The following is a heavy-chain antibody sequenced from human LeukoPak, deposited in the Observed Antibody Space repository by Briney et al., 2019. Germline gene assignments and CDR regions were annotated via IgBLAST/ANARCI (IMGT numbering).Heavy chain of an antibody. CDR1: EFTFSDYY. Sequence: GGSLRLSCAASEFTFSDYYMSWIRQAPGKGLEWVSYISYSGDTIYYADSVKGRFTVSRDNAKNSLYLQMNSLRAEDTAVYYCARDEGRICGGDCYNWFDPWGQGTLVTVSS. D-gene: IGHD2-21*02. CDR3: ARDEGRICGGDCYNWFDP. J-gene: IGHJ5*02. CDR2: ISYSGDTI. V-gene: IGHV3-11*01.